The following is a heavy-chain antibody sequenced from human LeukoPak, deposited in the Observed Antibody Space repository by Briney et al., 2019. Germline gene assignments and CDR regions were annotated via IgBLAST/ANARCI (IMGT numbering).Heavy chain of an antibody. V-gene: IGHV4-34*01. CDR3: ARVLREPAIFGVLQRRYFDY. J-gene: IGHJ4*02. Sequence: SETLSLTCAVYGGSFSGYYWSWIRQPPGKGLEWIGEINHRESTNYNPSLKSRVTISVDTSKNQFSLKLSSVTAADTAVYYCARVLREPAIFGVLQRRYFDYWGQGTLVTVSS. CDR2: INHREST. CDR1: GGSFSGYY. D-gene: IGHD3-3*01.